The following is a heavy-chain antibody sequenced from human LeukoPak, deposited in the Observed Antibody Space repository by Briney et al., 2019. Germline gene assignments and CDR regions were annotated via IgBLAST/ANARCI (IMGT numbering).Heavy chain of an antibody. CDR1: GYTFTSYY. Sequence: ASVKVSCKASGYTFTSYYMHWVRQAPGQGLEWMGLINPTGGSTGYAQKFQGRVTMTGDTSISTAYMELSSLTSDDTAVYYCARGRFSGYGADWGQGTLVTVSS. D-gene: IGHD5-12*01. J-gene: IGHJ4*02. V-gene: IGHV1-46*01. CDR2: INPTGGST. CDR3: ARGRFSGYGAD.